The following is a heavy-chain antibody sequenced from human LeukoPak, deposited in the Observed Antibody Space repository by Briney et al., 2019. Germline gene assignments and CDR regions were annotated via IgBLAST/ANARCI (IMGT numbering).Heavy chain of an antibody. CDR3: ARQSSQGITRAAAGDFDY. D-gene: IGHD6-13*01. Sequence: GESLKISCKASGFRFTTYWIGWVRQMPGKGLEWMGIIYPGDSETRYSPSFQGQVTISADKSINTAYLQWSSLKASDTAMYYCARQSSQGITRAAAGDFDYWGQGTLVTVSS. CDR1: GFRFTTYW. CDR2: IYPGDSET. J-gene: IGHJ4*02. V-gene: IGHV5-51*01.